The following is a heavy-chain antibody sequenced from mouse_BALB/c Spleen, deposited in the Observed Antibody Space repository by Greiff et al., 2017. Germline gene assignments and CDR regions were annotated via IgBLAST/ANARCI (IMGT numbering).Heavy chain of an antibody. Sequence: EVKLQESGPSLVKPSQTLSLTCSVTGDSITSGYWNWIRKFPGNKLEYMGYISYSGSTSYNPSLKSRISITRDTSKNQYYLQLNSVTTEDTATYYCARYPIYDGYMDYWGQGTSVTVSS. V-gene: IGHV3-8*02. CDR3: ARYPIYDGYMDY. CDR1: GDSITSGY. CDR2: ISYSGST. D-gene: IGHD2-3*01. J-gene: IGHJ4*01.